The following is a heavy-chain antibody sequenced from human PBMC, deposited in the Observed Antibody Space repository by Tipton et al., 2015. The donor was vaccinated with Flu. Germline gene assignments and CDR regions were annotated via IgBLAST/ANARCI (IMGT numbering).Heavy chain of an antibody. V-gene: IGHV4-59*01. CDR1: GGSISGFY. CDR2: FFYGETT. J-gene: IGHJ4*02. D-gene: IGHD3-3*01. Sequence: TLSLTCTVSGGSISGFYWGWIRQPPGKGLEWVGYFFYGETTKYSPSLKSRVTISVDTSKNHFSLNLNSVTAADTAVYYCAKASGVLEWRSWTFDSWGKGTLVTVSS. CDR3: AKASGVLEWRSWTFDS.